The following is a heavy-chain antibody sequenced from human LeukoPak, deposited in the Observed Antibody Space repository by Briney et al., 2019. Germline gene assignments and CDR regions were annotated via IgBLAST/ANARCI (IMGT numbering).Heavy chain of an antibody. CDR3: GGGYGWRTAWQGY. CDR2: INHSGST. Sequence: SETLYLTCAVYGGSFSGYYWSWIRQPPGKGLEWMGEINHSGSTKYNPSLKSRGVISADTSKNQLSLMQSSVTAADTPAYYCGGGYGWRTAWQGYWGQGTLVTVSS. J-gene: IGHJ4*02. V-gene: IGHV4-34*01. D-gene: IGHD3-10*01. CDR1: GGSFSGYY.